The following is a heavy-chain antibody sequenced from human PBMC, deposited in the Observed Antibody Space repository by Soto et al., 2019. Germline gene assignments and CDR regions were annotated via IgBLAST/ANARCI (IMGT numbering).Heavy chain of an antibody. CDR3: ARGPYYDFWSGPGTYYYYYGMDV. Sequence: SETLSLTCAVYGGSSSGYYWSWIRQPPGKGLEWIGEINHSGSTNYNPSLKSRVTISVDTSKNQFSLKLSSVTAADTAVYYCARGPYYDFWSGPGTYYYYYGMDVWGQGTTVTVSS. CDR1: GGSSSGYY. D-gene: IGHD3-3*01. V-gene: IGHV4-34*01. CDR2: INHSGST. J-gene: IGHJ6*02.